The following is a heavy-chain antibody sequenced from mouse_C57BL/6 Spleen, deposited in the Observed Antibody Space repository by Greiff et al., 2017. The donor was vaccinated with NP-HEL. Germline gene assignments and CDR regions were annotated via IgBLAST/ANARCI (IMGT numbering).Heavy chain of an antibody. CDR3: AKITTVVATDYAMDY. D-gene: IGHD1-1*01. J-gene: IGHJ4*01. CDR1: GYTFTSYG. V-gene: IGHV1-58*01. Sequence: EVQLQQSGAELVRPGSSVKMSCKTSGYTFTSYGINWVKQRPGQGLEWIGYIYIGNGYTEYNEKFKGKATLTSDTSSSTAYMQLSSLTSEDSAIYFCAKITTVVATDYAMDYWGQGTSVTVSS. CDR2: IYIGNGYT.